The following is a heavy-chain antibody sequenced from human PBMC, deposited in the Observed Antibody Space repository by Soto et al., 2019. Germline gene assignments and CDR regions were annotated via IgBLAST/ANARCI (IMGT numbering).Heavy chain of an antibody. CDR2: ISWNSGSI. CDR1: GFTFDDYA. CDR3: ARDPSIVLVPAATYYYYYYGMDV. V-gene: IGHV3-9*01. Sequence: PGGSLRLSCAASGFTFDDYAMHWVRQAPGKGLEWVSGISWNSGSIGYADSVKGRFTISRDNAKNSLYLQMNRLRAEDTAVYYCARDPSIVLVPAATYYYYYYGMDVWGQGTTVTVSS. J-gene: IGHJ6*02. D-gene: IGHD2-2*01.